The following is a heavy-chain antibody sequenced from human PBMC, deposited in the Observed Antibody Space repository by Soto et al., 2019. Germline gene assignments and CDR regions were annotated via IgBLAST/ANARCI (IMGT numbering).Heavy chain of an antibody. D-gene: IGHD3-22*01. CDR3: ATRSGGSGYYFH. Sequence: PSETLSLTCTVSGVSISSNSYYCGWIGQPPGKGLEWIGTTYYSGSTYYDPSLKSRVTISVDTSKNQFSLKLNSVTAADTAVYYCATRSGGSGYYFHWGQGMLVTVSS. CDR2: TYYSGST. V-gene: IGHV4-39*01. J-gene: IGHJ4*02. CDR1: GVSISSNSYY.